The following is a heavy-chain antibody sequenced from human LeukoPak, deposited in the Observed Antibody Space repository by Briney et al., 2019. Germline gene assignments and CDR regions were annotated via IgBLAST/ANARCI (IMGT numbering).Heavy chain of an antibody. CDR2: ISAYNGNT. J-gene: IGHJ4*02. V-gene: IGHV1-18*01. CDR1: GGTFSSYA. CDR3: ARDGGGFGELFY. Sequence: ASVKVSCKASGGTFSSYAISWVRQAPGQGLEWMGWISAYNGNTNYAQKLQGRVTMTTDTSTSTAYMEVRSLRSDDTAVYYCARDGGGFGELFYWGQGTLVTVSS. D-gene: IGHD3-10*01.